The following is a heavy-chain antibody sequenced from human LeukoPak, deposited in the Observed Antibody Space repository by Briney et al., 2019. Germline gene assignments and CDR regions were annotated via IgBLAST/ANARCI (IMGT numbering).Heavy chain of an antibody. V-gene: IGHV1-18*04. J-gene: IGHJ4*02. CDR3: ARQRGDDGFDF. D-gene: IGHD4-17*01. Sequence: GASVKVSCKASGYTFTGYYMHWVRQAPGQGLEWMGWISAYNGKADYAHNLRARVTMTTDTSTSTAYMELRSLRSDDTAMYYCARQRGDDGFDFWGQGTLVTVSS. CDR1: GYTFTGYY. CDR2: ISAYNGKA.